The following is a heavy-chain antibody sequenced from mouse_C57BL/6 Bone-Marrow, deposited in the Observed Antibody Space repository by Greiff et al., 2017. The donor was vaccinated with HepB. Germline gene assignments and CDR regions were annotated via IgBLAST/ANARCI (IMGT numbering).Heavy chain of an antibody. Sequence: VQVVESGAELVKPGASVKLSCKASGYTFTEYTIHWVKQRSGQGLEWIGWFYPGSGSIKYNEKFKDKATLTADKSSSTVYMELSRLTSEDSAVYFCARHEALYDAMDYWGQGTSVTVSS. J-gene: IGHJ4*01. CDR3: ARHEALYDAMDY. V-gene: IGHV1-62-2*01. CDR1: GYTFTEYT. CDR2: FYPGSGSI.